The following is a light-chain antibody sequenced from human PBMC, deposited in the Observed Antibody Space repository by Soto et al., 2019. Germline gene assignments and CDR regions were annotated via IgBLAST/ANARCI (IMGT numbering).Light chain of an antibody. CDR3: QQYNSYSST. CDR1: QSISSW. Sequence: DIQMTQSPSTLSASVGDRVTITCRASQSISSWLAWYQQKPGKAPKLLIYKASSLESGVPSRLSGSGSGTEFTITISSLQPDDFATNYCQQYNSYSSTFGQGTKVEIK. J-gene: IGKJ1*01. V-gene: IGKV1-5*03. CDR2: KAS.